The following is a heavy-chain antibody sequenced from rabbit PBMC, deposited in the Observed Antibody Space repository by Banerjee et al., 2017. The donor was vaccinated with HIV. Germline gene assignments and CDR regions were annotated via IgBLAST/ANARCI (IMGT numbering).Heavy chain of an antibody. CDR3: ARDLAGVTGWNFGL. D-gene: IGHD4-1*01. CDR2: IYTGSSGST. J-gene: IGHJ6*01. V-gene: IGHV1S40*01. CDR1: GIDFSSYYY. Sequence: QSLEESGGDLVKPGASLTLTCTASGIDFSSYYYMCWVRQAPGKGLEWIACIYTGSSGSTYYASWAKGRFTISKTSSTTVTLQMTSLTAADTASYFCARDLAGVTGWNFGLWGPGTLVTVS.